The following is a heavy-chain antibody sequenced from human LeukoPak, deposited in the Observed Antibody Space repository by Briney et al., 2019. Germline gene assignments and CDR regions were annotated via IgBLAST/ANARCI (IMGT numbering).Heavy chain of an antibody. J-gene: IGHJ4*02. Sequence: GASVKVSCKASGGTFNSYAITWVRQAPGQGLEWMGGIIPIFGTANYAQKFQGRVTITADESTGTAYMELSSLRSEDTAVYYCARTSREMATGYLGYWGQGTLVTVSS. D-gene: IGHD5-24*01. CDR3: ARTSREMATGYLGY. V-gene: IGHV1-69*13. CDR1: GGTFNSYA. CDR2: IIPIFGTA.